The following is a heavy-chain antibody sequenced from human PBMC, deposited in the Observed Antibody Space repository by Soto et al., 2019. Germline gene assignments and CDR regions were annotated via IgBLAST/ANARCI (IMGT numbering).Heavy chain of an antibody. J-gene: IGHJ6*02. D-gene: IGHD3-9*01. V-gene: IGHV3-48*03. CDR3: ARTYYEILSGYYEYGMDV. CDR2: ITSSGSST. CDR1: GFSFSDYE. Sequence: PGGSLRLSCPASGFSFSDYEMNWVRQAPGKGLEWVSYITSSGSSTYYADSVKGRFTISRDNAKNSLYLQMNSLRAEDTAVYYCARTYYEILSGYYEYGMDVWGQGTTVTVSS.